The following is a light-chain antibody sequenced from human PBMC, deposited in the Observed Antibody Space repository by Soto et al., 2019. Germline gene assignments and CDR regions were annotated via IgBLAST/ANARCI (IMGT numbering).Light chain of an antibody. CDR2: VTS. J-gene: IGKJ5*01. Sequence: SVGDGGTRTFRTSQIIINYLNWYQQKPGKAPQLLIYVTSRLASGVPSRFSGSGSGTDFTLTISSLQPQHFASYSCPQYETPPTSVGLGTRLEIK. CDR3: PQYETPPTS. CDR1: QIIINY. V-gene: IGKV1-39*01.